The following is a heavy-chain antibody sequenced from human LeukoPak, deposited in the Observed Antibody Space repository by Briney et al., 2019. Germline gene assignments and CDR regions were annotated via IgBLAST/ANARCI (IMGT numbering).Heavy chain of an antibody. Sequence: GGSLRLSCTASGFTFSIYAMSWVRQSPGKGLEWVSVISGTGDNTYYADSVKGRFTISRDNSENTLYLQMNSLRAEDTAVYYCARADYDFWSGYLYYYYYGMDVWGQGTTVTVSS. V-gene: IGHV3-23*01. CDR3: ARADYDFWSGYLYYYYYGMDV. J-gene: IGHJ6*02. CDR1: GFTFSIYA. D-gene: IGHD3-3*01. CDR2: ISGTGDNT.